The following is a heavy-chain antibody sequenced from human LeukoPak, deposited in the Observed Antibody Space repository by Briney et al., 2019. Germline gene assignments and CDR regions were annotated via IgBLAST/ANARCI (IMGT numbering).Heavy chain of an antibody. J-gene: IGHJ4*02. CDR1: GFTFSHHG. Sequence: GGSLRLSCAASGFTFSHHGMHWVRRAPGKGLEWVAFILFDGSKKYFVDSVKGRFTISRDNSKNAVSLQMNNLRTEDTAMYYCARAVDKGTGYYMDFWGQGTLVTVSS. CDR3: ARAVDKGTGYYMDF. V-gene: IGHV3-30*02. CDR2: ILFDGSKK. D-gene: IGHD3-22*01.